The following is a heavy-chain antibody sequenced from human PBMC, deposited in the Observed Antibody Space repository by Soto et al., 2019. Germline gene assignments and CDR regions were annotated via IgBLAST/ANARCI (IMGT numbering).Heavy chain of an antibody. CDR2: INYSGST. Sequence: PSETLSLTCTVSGGSISSYYWSWIRQPPGKGLEWIGEINYSGSTNYNPSLKSRVTISVDTSKNQFSLKLSSVTAADTAVYYCARAGYCSSTSCPKAPIHDWGQGTLVTVSS. CDR3: ARAGYCSSTSCPKAPIHD. V-gene: IGHV4-59*12. J-gene: IGHJ4*02. D-gene: IGHD2-2*01. CDR1: GGSISSYY.